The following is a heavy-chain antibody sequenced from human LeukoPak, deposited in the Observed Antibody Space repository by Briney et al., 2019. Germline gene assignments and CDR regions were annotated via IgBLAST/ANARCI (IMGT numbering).Heavy chain of an antibody. CDR3: ARCSSSSGLDY. J-gene: IGHJ4*02. D-gene: IGHD6-6*01. Sequence: PSETLSLTCAGSGGSISSGGYSWSWIRQPPGKGLEWIGYIYHSGSTYYNPSLKSRVTISVDRSKNQFSLKLSSVTAADTAVYYCARCSSSSGLDYWGQGTLVTVSS. CDR1: GGSISSGGYS. V-gene: IGHV4-30-2*01. CDR2: IYHSGST.